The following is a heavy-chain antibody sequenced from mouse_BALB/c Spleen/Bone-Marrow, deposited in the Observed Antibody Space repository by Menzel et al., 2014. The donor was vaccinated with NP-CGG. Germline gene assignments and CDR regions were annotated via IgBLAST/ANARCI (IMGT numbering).Heavy chain of an antibody. CDR3: ASYYCCSGSFAC. D-gene: IGHD1-1*01. V-gene: IGHV14-3*02. CDR2: IDPANGNT. CDR1: GFNIKDTY. Sequence: VQLQQRGAELVKSGASVKLSCTASGFNIKDTYMHWVKQRPEQGLEWIGRIDPANGNTKYDPKFQGKVTITADTSSNTAYLQLSSLTSEDAAVYYCASYYCCSGSFACRAQATLVPFSA. J-gene: IGHJ3*01.